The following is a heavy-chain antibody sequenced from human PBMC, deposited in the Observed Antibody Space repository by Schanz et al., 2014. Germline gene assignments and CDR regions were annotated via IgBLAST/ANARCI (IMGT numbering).Heavy chain of an antibody. CDR3: ARDLEGYDGGGGGFDP. J-gene: IGHJ5*02. V-gene: IGHV3-30-3*01. Sequence: QVPLVESGGGVVQPGRSLRLSCSAYGFTFSSYAMHWVLQAPGKGLEWVAVISYDGRNKYYADSVKGRFTISRDNSKNTLYLQMNSLRAEDTAVYYCARDLEGYDGGGGGFDPWGQGTLVTVSS. CDR1: GFTFSSYA. CDR2: ISYDGRNK. D-gene: IGHD2-21*01.